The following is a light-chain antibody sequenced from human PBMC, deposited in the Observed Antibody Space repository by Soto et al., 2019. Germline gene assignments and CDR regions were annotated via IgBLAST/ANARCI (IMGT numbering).Light chain of an antibody. J-gene: IGKJ4*01. V-gene: IGKV1-9*01. CDR2: AAS. Sequence: DTQLTQSPSFQSASVGDRVTIACRASQDVSRSVGWYQQKPGTAPKLLISAASTLNSGVPSRFSGSGSGTDFTLTISSLQPEGFATYYCQQLWTYPLTFGGGTKVDIK. CDR1: QDVSRS. CDR3: QQLWTYPLT.